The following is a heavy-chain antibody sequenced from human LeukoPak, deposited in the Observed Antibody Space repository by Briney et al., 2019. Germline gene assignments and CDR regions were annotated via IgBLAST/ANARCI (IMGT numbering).Heavy chain of an antibody. CDR3: ATQTAFDI. J-gene: IGHJ3*02. V-gene: IGHV3-23*01. Sequence: GGSLRLSCVDPGLTFRIHGMSWVRQAPGKGLEWVATISGNGGITYYADSVKGRFTISRDTSKNTLYLQMNSLRAEDTAVYYCATQTAFDIWGQGTMVTVSS. CDR2: ISGNGGIT. CDR1: GLTFRIHG.